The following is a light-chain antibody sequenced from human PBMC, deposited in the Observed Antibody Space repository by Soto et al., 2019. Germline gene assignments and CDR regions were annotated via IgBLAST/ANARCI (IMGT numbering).Light chain of an antibody. V-gene: IGKV1-17*03. CDR3: LKHNTYPLS. J-gene: IGKJ4*01. Sequence: DIQMTQSPSSMSASVGYIVTITCRASQAISHYLAWFHQRPGKVPQRLIYGASTLESGVPSRFSGSGSGTAFTLTISSLQPEDFGTYYCLKHNTYPLSFGGGTKVDIK. CDR1: QAISHY. CDR2: GAS.